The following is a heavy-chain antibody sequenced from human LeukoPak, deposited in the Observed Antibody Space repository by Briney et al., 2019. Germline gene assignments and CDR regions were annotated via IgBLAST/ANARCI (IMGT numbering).Heavy chain of an antibody. J-gene: IGHJ4*02. CDR2: IYTSGST. CDR3: ARSVIGSSVFPFDY. CDR1: GGSIGSYY. V-gene: IGHV4-4*07. Sequence: SETLSLTCTVSGGSIGSYYWTWIRQPAGKGLDWIGHIYTSGSTTYNPSLKSRVTISVDKSKKQFSLKLSSVTAADTAIYYCARSVIGSSVFPFDYWGQGTLVTVSS. D-gene: IGHD3-10*01.